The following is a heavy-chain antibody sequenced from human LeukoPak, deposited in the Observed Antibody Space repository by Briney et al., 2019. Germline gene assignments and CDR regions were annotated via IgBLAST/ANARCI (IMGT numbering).Heavy chain of an antibody. CDR1: GGSFSGYY. V-gene: IGHV4-34*01. Sequence: SETLSLTCAVYGGSFSGYYWSWIRQPPGKGLEWIGEINHSGSTNYNPSLKSRVTISVDTSKNQFSLKLSSVTAADTAVYYCAGYRIAVAGTPEKDYWGQGTLVAVSS. CDR3: AGYRIAVAGTPEKDY. D-gene: IGHD6-19*01. J-gene: IGHJ4*02. CDR2: INHSGST.